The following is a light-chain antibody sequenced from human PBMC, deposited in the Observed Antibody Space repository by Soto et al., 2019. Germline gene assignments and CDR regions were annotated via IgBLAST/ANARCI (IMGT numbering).Light chain of an antibody. CDR2: DTN. CDR3: MLYMGGGVSI. CDR1: SGSVSTSYY. V-gene: IGLV8-61*01. J-gene: IGLJ2*01. Sequence: QTVVTQEPSFSVSPGGAVTLTCGLSSGSVSTSYYPSWYQQTPGQPPRTLIYDTNSLSSGVPDRFSGSIVGNKAALTITGAQADEEADYYCMLYMGGGVSIFGGGTKVTVL.